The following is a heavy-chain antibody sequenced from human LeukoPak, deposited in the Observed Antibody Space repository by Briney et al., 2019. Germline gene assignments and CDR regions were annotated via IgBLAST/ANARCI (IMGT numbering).Heavy chain of an antibody. J-gene: IGHJ4*02. V-gene: IGHV3-53*01. CDR3: ASDQSGSYYEVRFDY. Sequence: PGGSLRPSCAASGFTVDSNYMSWVRQAPGKGLGWGSVIYSGGSTNYADSVRGRFTISRDNSENTLYLQMNSLRAEDTAVYYCASDQSGSYYEVRFDYWGQGTLVTVSS. CDR1: GFTVDSNY. D-gene: IGHD1-26*01. CDR2: IYSGGST.